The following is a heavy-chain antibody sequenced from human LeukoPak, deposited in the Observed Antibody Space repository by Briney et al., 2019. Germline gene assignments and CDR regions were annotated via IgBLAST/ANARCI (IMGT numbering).Heavy chain of an antibody. CDR1: GCTFTSYG. Sequence: GASVKVSCKASGCTFTSYGISWVRQAPGQGLEWMGWISAYNGNTNYAQKLQGRVTMTTDTSTSTAYMELRSLRSDDTAVYYCARVLNSGSFAYYFDYWGQGTLVTVSS. J-gene: IGHJ4*02. D-gene: IGHD1-26*01. V-gene: IGHV1-18*01. CDR3: ARVLNSGSFAYYFDY. CDR2: ISAYNGNT.